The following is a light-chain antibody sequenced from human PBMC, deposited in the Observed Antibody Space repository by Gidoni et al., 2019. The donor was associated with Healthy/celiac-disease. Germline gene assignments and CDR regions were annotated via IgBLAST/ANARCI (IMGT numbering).Light chain of an antibody. CDR1: QDISNY. Sequence: DIQMNQSPSSLSASVGDRVTITCQASQDISNYLNWYQQKPGKAPKLLIYDASNLEIGVPSRFSGSGSGTDFTFTISSLQPEDIATYYCQQYDILPITFGQXTRLEIK. V-gene: IGKV1-33*01. CDR3: QQYDILPIT. J-gene: IGKJ5*01. CDR2: DAS.